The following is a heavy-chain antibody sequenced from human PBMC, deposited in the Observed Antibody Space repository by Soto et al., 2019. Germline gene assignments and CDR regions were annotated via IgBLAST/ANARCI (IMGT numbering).Heavy chain of an antibody. CDR3: AKGLWFGELPFDAFDI. CDR2: ISYDGSNK. D-gene: IGHD3-10*01. V-gene: IGHV3-30*18. CDR1: GFTFSSYG. J-gene: IGHJ3*02. Sequence: QVQLVESGGGVVQPGRSLRLSCAASGFTFSSYGMHWVRQAPGKGLEWVAVISYDGSNKYYADSVKGRFTISRDNSKNTLYLQMNSLRAEETAVYYCAKGLWFGELPFDAFDIWGQGTMVTVSS.